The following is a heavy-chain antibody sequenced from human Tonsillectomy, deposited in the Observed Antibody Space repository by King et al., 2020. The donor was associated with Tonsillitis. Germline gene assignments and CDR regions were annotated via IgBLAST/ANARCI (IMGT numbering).Heavy chain of an antibody. CDR1: GFTFSDYY. CDR3: ARERITMIVVVNDAFDI. V-gene: IGHV3-11*01. J-gene: IGHJ3*02. Sequence: QLVQSGGGLVEPGGSLRLSCAASGFTFSDYYMSWIRQAPGKGLEWVSYISSSGSTIYYADSVKGRFTISRDNAKNSLYLQMNSMRAEDTAVYYFARERITMIVVVNDAFDIWGQGTMVTVSS. D-gene: IGHD3-22*01. CDR2: ISSSGSTI.